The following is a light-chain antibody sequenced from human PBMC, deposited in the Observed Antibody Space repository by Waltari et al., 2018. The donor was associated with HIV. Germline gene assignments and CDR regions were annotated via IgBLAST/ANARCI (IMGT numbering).Light chain of an antibody. V-gene: IGLV1-51*01. Sequence: QSVLTQPSAVSAAPGQKVTIPCPGSSSNIRQSYCYWYQQVPDTAPRLLIYDNDKRPSWIPDRFSGSKFGTSATLGITGLQTGDEADYYCGTWYSSLSAMVFGGGTKLTVL. CDR2: DND. CDR1: SSNIRQSY. J-gene: IGLJ2*01. CDR3: GTWYSSLSAMV.